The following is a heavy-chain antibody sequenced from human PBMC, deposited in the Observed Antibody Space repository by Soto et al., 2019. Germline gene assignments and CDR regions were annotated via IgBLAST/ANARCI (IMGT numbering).Heavy chain of an antibody. J-gene: IGHJ6*02. CDR2: IYTGGST. D-gene: IGHD3-16*01. Sequence: LRLSCAVSGFIVSSKYMTWVRQAPGKGLEWVSVIYTGGSTHYADSARGRFTISRDSSKNTLYLQMNSLRAEDAAVYYCTTYTGYGMDVWGQGTTVTVSS. CDR1: GFIVSSKY. V-gene: IGHV3-53*01. CDR3: TTYTGYGMDV.